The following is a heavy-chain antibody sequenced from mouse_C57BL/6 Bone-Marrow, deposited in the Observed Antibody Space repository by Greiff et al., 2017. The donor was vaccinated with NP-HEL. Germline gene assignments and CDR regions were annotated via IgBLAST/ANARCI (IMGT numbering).Heavy chain of an antibody. CDR2: INPNNGGT. CDR3: ARGKDYDGEGY. CDR1: GYTFTDYY. D-gene: IGHD2-4*01. V-gene: IGHV1-26*01. Sequence: EVQLQQSGPELVKPGASVKISCKASGYTFTDYYMNWVKQSHGKSLEWIGDINPNNGGTSYNQKFKGKATLTVDKSSSTAYMELRSLTSEDSAVYYCARGKDYDGEGYWGQGTTLTVSS. J-gene: IGHJ2*01.